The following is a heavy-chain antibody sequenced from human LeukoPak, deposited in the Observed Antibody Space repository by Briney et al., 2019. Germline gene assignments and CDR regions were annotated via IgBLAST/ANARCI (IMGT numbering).Heavy chain of an antibody. CDR2: ISAYNGNT. J-gene: IGHJ5*02. CDR3: AKSRILTGNILFDP. D-gene: IGHD3-9*01. CDR1: GYTFTSYG. V-gene: IGHV1-18*01. Sequence: VASVKVSCKASGYTFTSYGISWVRQAPGQGLEWMGWISAYNGNTNYAQKLQGRVTMTTDTSTSTAYMELRSLRSDDTAVYYCAKSRILTGNILFDPWGQGTLVTVSS.